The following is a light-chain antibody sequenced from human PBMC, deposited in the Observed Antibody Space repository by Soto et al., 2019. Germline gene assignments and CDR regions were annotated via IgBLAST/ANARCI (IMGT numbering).Light chain of an antibody. CDR2: GAS. J-gene: IGKJ2*01. CDR3: QQYNNWLYT. V-gene: IGKV3-15*01. Sequence: EIVMTQSPATLSVSQGERATLSCRASQSVSSNLAWYQQKPGQAPRLLIYGASTRATGIPARFSGSGSGTEFTLTISSLQSEDCAVYYCQQYNNWLYTFGQGTKLEIK. CDR1: QSVSSN.